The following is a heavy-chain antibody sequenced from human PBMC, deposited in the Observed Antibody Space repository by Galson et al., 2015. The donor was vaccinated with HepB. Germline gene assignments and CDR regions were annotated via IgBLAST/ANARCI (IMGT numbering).Heavy chain of an antibody. CDR2: IYAGGFT. J-gene: IGHJ4*02. D-gene: IGHD2-2*01. CDR3: TRGDHSGYCVTTTCYQ. V-gene: IGHV3-53*01. Sequence: SLRLSCAASGFNVGSSYMSWVRQAPGKGLEWVSVIYAGGFTYYADSVQGRSTISRDNSKNTLYLQMNTLRAEDTAVYYCTRGDHSGYCVTTTCYQWGQGTLVAVSS. CDR1: GFNVGSSY.